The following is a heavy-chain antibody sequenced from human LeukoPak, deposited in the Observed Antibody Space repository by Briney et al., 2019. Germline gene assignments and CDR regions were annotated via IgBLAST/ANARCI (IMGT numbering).Heavy chain of an antibody. CDR2: INHSGST. CDR3: AKRIGAAAGIDY. D-gene: IGHD6-13*01. CDR1: GGSFSGYY. Sequence: SETLSLTCAVYGGSFSGYYWSWIRQPPGKGLEWIGEINHSGSTNYNPSLKSRVTISVDTSKNQFSLKLSSVTAADTAVYYCAKRIGAAAGIDYWGQGTLVTVSS. V-gene: IGHV4-34*01. J-gene: IGHJ4*02.